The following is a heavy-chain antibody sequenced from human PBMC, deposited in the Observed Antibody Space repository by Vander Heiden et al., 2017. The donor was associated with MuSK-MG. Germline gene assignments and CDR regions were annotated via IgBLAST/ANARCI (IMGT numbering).Heavy chain of an antibody. V-gene: IGHV3-21*01. Sequence: EVQLVESGGGLVKPGGSLRLSCAASGFTFSSYNMNWVRQAPGKGLEWVSSISSSSSYIYYADSLKGRFTISRDNAKNSLYLQMISLRAEDTAVYYCARDKRRNYYDSSGYYSDYYGMDVWGQGTTVTVSS. D-gene: IGHD3-22*01. J-gene: IGHJ6*02. CDR2: ISSSSSYI. CDR3: ARDKRRNYYDSSGYYSDYYGMDV. CDR1: GFTFSSYN.